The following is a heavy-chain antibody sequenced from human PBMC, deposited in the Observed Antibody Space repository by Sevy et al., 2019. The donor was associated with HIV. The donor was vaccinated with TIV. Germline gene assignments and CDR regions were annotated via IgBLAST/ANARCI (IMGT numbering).Heavy chain of an antibody. CDR3: ARASDQYTSNWRIVYYFDY. J-gene: IGHJ4*02. D-gene: IGHD6-13*01. CDR2: IYRSGSTRYHSGTT. Sequence: SETLSLTCTVSGYSISSGYYWGWIRQPPGKGLEWIGSIYRSGSTRYHSGTTYYNPSLKSRVTISVDTSKNQFSLKVTSVTAADTAIYYCARASDQYTSNWRIVYYFDYWGQGTLVTVSS. V-gene: IGHV4-38-2*02. CDR1: GYSISSGYY.